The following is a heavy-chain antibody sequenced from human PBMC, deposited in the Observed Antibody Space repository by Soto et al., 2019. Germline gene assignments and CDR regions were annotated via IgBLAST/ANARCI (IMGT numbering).Heavy chain of an antibody. V-gene: IGHV6-1*01. J-gene: IGHJ6*02. CDR3: AREKWIQFDNYFGMDV. CDR1: GDSVSSNSAA. CDR2: TYYRSKWYN. Sequence: PSQTLSLTCGISGDSVSSNSAAWNWIRRSPSRGLEWLGRTYYRSKWYNDYAVSVKSRITINPDTSKNQFSLQLNSVTPEDTAVYYCAREKWIQFDNYFGMDVWGRGTTVTVSS. D-gene: IGHD5-18*01.